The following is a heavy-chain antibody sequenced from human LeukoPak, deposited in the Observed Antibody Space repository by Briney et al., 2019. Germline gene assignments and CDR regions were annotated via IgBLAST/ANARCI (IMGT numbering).Heavy chain of an antibody. CDR1: GGTLSSYA. CDR2: IIPIFGTA. V-gene: IGHV1-69*13. J-gene: IGHJ6*02. Sequence: GASVKVSCKASGGTLSSYAISWVRQAPGQGLEWMGGIIPIFGTANYAQKFQGRVTITADESTSTAYMELSSLRSEDTAVYYCAREELDIVVVVAATNYYYYYGMDVWGQGTTVTVSS. CDR3: AREELDIVVVVAATNYYYYYGMDV. D-gene: IGHD2-15*01.